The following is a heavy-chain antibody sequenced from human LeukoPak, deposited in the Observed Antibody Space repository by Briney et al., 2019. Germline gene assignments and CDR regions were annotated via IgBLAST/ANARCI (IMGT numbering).Heavy chain of an antibody. V-gene: IGHV3-9*01. CDR3: AKGRDYDILTGTRN. D-gene: IGHD3-9*01. Sequence: SLTLSCAASGFTFDDYAMHWLRQAPGKGLVWGSGISWNSGSIGYADSVKGRFTISRDNAKNSLYLQMNSLRAEDRALYYCAKGRDYDILTGTRNWGEGTLVTVPS. CDR2: ISWNSGSI. J-gene: IGHJ4*02. CDR1: GFTFDDYA.